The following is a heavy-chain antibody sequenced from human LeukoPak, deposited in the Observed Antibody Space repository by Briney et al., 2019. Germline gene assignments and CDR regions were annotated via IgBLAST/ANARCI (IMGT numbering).Heavy chain of an antibody. V-gene: IGHV1-8*01. D-gene: IGHD6-19*01. Sequence: ASVKVSCKASGYTFSSFDMNWVRQAPGQGLEWMGWINPNSDNTVYGQKFQGRLPLTRDTSTSTAYMELSSLTSDDTAVYFCARSVAGQGYWGQGTLVTVSS. CDR3: ARSVAGQGY. J-gene: IGHJ4*02. CDR1: GYTFSSFD. CDR2: INPNSDNT.